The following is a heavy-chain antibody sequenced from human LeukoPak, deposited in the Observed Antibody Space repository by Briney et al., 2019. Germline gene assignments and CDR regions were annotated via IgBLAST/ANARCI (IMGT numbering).Heavy chain of an antibody. CDR1: GFTVSSDY. J-gene: IGHJ5*02. CDR3: ARNWFDP. V-gene: IGHV3-53*05. CDR2: IYSGGST. Sequence: GGSLRLSCAASGFTVSSDYMSWVRQAPGKGLEWVSVIYSGGSTYYADSVKGRFTISRDESKNTVYLQMNSLRFEDTAMYYCARNWFDPWGQGTLVTVSS.